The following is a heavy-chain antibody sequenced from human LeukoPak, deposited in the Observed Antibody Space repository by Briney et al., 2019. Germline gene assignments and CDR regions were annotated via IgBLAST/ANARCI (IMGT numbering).Heavy chain of an antibody. J-gene: IGHJ3*02. Sequence: SETLSLTCTVSGGSISSHYWSWIRQPPGKGLEWIGYIYYSGSTNYNPSLKSRVTISVDTSKNQFSLKLSSVTAADTAVYYCARGGLDCRSTSCYDSAFDIWGQGTMVTVSS. CDR1: GGSISSHY. CDR3: ARGGLDCRSTSCYDSAFDI. CDR2: IYYSGST. V-gene: IGHV4-59*11. D-gene: IGHD2-2*01.